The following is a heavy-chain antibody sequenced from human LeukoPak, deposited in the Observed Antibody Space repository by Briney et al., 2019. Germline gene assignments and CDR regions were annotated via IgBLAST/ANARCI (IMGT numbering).Heavy chain of an antibody. CDR2: IYHSGST. CDR1: GGSISSSSYY. V-gene: IGHV4-30-2*01. CDR3: ARILRDGYNSNIIFDY. Sequence: SETLSLTCTVSGGSISSSSYYWGWIRQPPGKGLEWIGYIYHSGSTYYNPSLKSRVTISVDGSKNQFSLKLSSVTAADTAVYYCARILRDGYNSNIIFDYWGQGTLVTVSS. J-gene: IGHJ4*02. D-gene: IGHD5-24*01.